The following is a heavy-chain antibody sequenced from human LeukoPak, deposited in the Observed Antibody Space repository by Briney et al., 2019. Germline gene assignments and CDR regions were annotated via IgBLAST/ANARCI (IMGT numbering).Heavy chain of an antibody. CDR2: IYSGGST. Sequence: PGGSLRLSCAASGFTVSSNYMSWVRQAPGEGLEWVSVIYSGGSTYYSGSVKGRFTISRDNSKNTLYLQMNSLRAEDTAVYYCARERLGEPGGDDAFDIWGQGTMVTVSS. J-gene: IGHJ3*02. V-gene: IGHV3-53*01. CDR3: ARERLGEPGGDDAFDI. D-gene: IGHD3-16*01. CDR1: GFTVSSNY.